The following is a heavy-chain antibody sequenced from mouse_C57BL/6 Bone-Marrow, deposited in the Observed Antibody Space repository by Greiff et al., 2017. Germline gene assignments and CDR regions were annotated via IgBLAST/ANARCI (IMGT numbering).Heavy chain of an antibody. CDR1: GYTFTSYD. CDR3: ARLEFDGSSGDWYFAV. CDR2: IYPRDGST. J-gene: IGHJ1*03. D-gene: IGHD1-1*01. V-gene: IGHV1-85*01. Sequence: QVQLKQSGPELVKPGASVKLSCKASGYTFTSYDINWVKQRPGTGLEWIGWIYPRDGSTKDNEKFKGKATLTVDTSSSTASMALHSLTSEDSAVYFCARLEFDGSSGDWYFAVWGTGTTVTVPS.